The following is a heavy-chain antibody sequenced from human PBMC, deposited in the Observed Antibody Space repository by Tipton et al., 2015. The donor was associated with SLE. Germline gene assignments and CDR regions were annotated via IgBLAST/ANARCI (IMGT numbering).Heavy chain of an antibody. CDR1: GGSINAYY. CDR2: VYPSGGS. J-gene: IGHJ6*03. D-gene: IGHD3-22*01. Sequence: TLSLTCTVSGGSINAYYWTWIRQPPGKGLEYIGYVYPSGGSDYNPSLSGRVTISFDTSKNQFSLRLTSATAADTAVYYCARVGHGFDSSGYNSRYYYYIDVWGKGTTVTVSS. CDR3: ARVGHGFDSSGYNSRYYYYIDV. V-gene: IGHV4-59*01.